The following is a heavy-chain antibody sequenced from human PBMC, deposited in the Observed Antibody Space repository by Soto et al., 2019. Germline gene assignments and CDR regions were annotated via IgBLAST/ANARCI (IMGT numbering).Heavy chain of an antibody. Sequence: EVQLLESGGGLVQPGGSLRLSCAASGFTFSSYAMSWVRQAPGKGLEWVSAISGSGGSTYYADSVKGRFTISRDNSKNTLYLQMNSLRAEDMAVYYCAKGRRQQLAIFDYWGQGTLVTVSS. CDR1: GFTFSSYA. D-gene: IGHD6-13*01. J-gene: IGHJ4*02. CDR3: AKGRRQQLAIFDY. V-gene: IGHV3-23*01. CDR2: ISGSGGST.